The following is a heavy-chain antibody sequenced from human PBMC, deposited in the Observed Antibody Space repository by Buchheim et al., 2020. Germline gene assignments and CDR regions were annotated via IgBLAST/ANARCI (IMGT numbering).Heavy chain of an antibody. Sequence: EVQVVESGGGLVQPGGSLRLSCAASGFTFSKYNMDWVRQAPGKGLEWVSYITWRSRVIYYADSVKGRFTISRDNAKNSLYLQMNGLRAEDTAVYYCARDEKIGYGMDVWGQGTT. D-gene: IGHD2-21*01. J-gene: IGHJ6*02. CDR1: GFTFSKYN. CDR2: ITWRSRVI. CDR3: ARDEKIGYGMDV. V-gene: IGHV3-48*01.